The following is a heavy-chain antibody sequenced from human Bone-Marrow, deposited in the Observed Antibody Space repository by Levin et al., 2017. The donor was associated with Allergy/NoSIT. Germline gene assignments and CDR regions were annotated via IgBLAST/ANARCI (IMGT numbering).Heavy chain of an antibody. V-gene: IGHV3-33*01. CDR1: GFTFSSNG. Sequence: GESLKISCAASGFTFSSNGMHWVRQAPGKGLEWAAVIYYDGSYKYYADSVKGRFTISRDNSKDTLYLQMNSLRAEDTAVYYCALAGYSSTLLPYYLDSWGLGTLVTVSS. D-gene: IGHD6-13*01. CDR3: ALAGYSSTLLPYYLDS. CDR2: IYYDGSYK. J-gene: IGHJ4*02.